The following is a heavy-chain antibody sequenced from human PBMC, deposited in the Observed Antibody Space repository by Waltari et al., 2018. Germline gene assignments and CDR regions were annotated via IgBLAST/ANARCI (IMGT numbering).Heavy chain of an antibody. V-gene: IGHV4-59*01. CDR3: ARSSGPWDFDY. J-gene: IGHJ4*02. Sequence: QVQLQESGPGLVKPSETLSLTCTVSGGSISSYYWSWTWQPPGKGLEWIGYIYYSGSTNYNPSLKSRVTISVDTSKNQFSLKLSSVTAADTAVYYCARSSGPWDFDYWGQGTLVTVSS. CDR1: GGSISSYY. CDR2: IYYSGST. D-gene: IGHD3-10*01.